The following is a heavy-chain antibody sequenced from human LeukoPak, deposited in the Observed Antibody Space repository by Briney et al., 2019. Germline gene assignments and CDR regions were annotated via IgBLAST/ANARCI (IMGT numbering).Heavy chain of an antibody. CDR3: ARVGYCSSTSCYFAGGMDV. CDR2: ICSSSSYI. CDR1: GFNFSSHN. D-gene: IGHD2-2*01. J-gene: IGHJ6*02. V-gene: IGHV3-21*01. Sequence: GSLRLSCAASGFNFSSHNHKWVRQGSGKGLEWVSSICSSSSYIYYADSVKGRFTISRDNAKNSLYLQMNSLRAEDTAVYYCARVGYCSSTSCYFAGGMDVWGQGTTVTVSS.